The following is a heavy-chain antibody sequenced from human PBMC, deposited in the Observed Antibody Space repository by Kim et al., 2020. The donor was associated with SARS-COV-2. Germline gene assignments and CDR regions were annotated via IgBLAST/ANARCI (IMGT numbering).Heavy chain of an antibody. J-gene: IGHJ4*02. CDR2: INHSGST. CDR1: GGSFSGYY. CDR3: ARSPVSRKIDY. V-gene: IGHV4-34*01. Sequence: SETLSLTCAVYGGSFSGYYWSWIRQPPGKGLEWIGEINHSGSTNYNPSLKSRVTISVDTSKNQFSLKLSSVTAADTAVYYCARSPVSRKIDYWGQGTLVT.